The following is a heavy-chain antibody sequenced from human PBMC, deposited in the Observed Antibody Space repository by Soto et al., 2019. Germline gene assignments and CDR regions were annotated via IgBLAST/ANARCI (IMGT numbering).Heavy chain of an antibody. CDR2: IYYSGST. CDR3: ARQFGVKPPPYFDY. CDR1: GGSISSYY. D-gene: IGHD2-8*01. V-gene: IGHV4-59*08. Sequence: SETLSLTCTVSGGSISSYYWSWIRQPPGKGLEWIGYIYYSGSTNYNPSLKSRVTISVDTSKNQFSLKLSSVTAADTAVYYCARQFGVKPPPYFDYWGQGTLVTVSS. J-gene: IGHJ4*02.